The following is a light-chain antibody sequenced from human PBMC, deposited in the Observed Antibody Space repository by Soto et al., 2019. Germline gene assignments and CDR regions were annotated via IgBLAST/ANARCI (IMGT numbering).Light chain of an antibody. Sequence: EIVMTQSPATLSVSPGERATISCRASQSVSSNLAWYQQKPGQATRLLIYGASTRATGIPARFSGSGSGTKFTLTISSLQSEDFAVYYCQQYNNWPLTFGGGTKVDIK. CDR1: QSVSSN. CDR2: GAS. V-gene: IGKV3-15*01. CDR3: QQYNNWPLT. J-gene: IGKJ4*01.